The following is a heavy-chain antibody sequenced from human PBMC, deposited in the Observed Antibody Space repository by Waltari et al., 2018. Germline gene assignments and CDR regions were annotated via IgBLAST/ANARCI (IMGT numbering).Heavy chain of an antibody. Sequence: QVQLVQSGAEVKKPGASVKVSCKVSGNTLTGLSMHWVRQAPGTGLEWMGGFVPDDGETIYAQKFQGRVTMTEYTSTDTAYMELSSLRSDDTAVYYCATSGTYYFHWFDPWGQGTLVTVSS. V-gene: IGHV1-24*01. CDR3: ATSGTYYFHWFDP. J-gene: IGHJ5*02. D-gene: IGHD1-26*01. CDR2: FVPDDGET. CDR1: GNTLTGLS.